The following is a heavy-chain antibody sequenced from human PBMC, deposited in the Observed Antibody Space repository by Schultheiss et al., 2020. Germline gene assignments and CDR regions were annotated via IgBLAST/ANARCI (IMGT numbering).Heavy chain of an antibody. CDR2: ISSSSSYI. J-gene: IGHJ4*02. CDR1: GFTFSSYS. D-gene: IGHD3-10*01. CDR3: ASAYVPGSTMVQGVNGH. Sequence: GGSMRLSCAASGFTFSSYSMNWVRQAPGKGLEWVSSISSSSSYIYYADSVKGRFTISRDNAKNSLYLQMNSLRAEDTAVYYCASAYVPGSTMVQGVNGHWGQGTLVTVSS. V-gene: IGHV3-21*01.